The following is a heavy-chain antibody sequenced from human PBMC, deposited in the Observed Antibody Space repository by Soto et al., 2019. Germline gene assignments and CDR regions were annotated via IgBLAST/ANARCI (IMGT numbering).Heavy chain of an antibody. J-gene: IGHJ4*02. D-gene: IGHD3-10*01. V-gene: IGHV1-24*01. Sequence: GASVKVSSRILGYSLSELSLHWVRQVPGKVLELLGCFDPEDGETIYEQKFQGRVTMTEDTSTDTAYMELSSLRSEDTAVYYCATGYGSGSYYPYWGQGTLVTVS. CDR2: FDPEDGET. CDR3: ATGYGSGSYYPY. CDR1: GYSLSELS.